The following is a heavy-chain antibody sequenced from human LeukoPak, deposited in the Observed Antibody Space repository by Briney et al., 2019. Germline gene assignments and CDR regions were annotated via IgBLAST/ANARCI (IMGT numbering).Heavy chain of an antibody. V-gene: IGHV1-2*02. D-gene: IGHD4-17*01. CDR3: ARVGTTVTTYDY. CDR1: GYTFTGYY. Sequence: VASVKVSCKASGYTFTGYYMHWVRQAPGQGLEWIGWINPNSGGTNYAQKFQGRVTMTRDTSISTAYMELSRLRSDDTAVSYCARVGTTVTTYDYWGQGTLVTVSS. CDR2: INPNSGGT. J-gene: IGHJ4*02.